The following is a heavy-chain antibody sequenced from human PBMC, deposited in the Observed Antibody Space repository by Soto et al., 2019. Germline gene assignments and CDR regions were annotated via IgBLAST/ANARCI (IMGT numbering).Heavy chain of an antibody. Sequence: GSLTISRKGSGYSFTSYWIGLVRQMRGKGPEWKGIIYPGDSDTRYSPSFQGQVTISADKSISTAYLQWSSLKASDTAMYYCARHDPLDNAMVWWGQGTMVTVSS. D-gene: IGHD5-18*01. CDR2: IYPGDSDT. CDR3: ARHDPLDNAMVW. CDR1: GYSFTSYW. V-gene: IGHV5-51*01. J-gene: IGHJ3*01.